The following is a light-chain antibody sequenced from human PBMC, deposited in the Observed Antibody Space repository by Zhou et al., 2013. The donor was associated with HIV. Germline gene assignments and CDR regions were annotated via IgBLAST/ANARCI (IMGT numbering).Light chain of an antibody. CDR2: GAS. Sequence: EIVLTQSPGTLSLSPGERATLSCRASQSVSSTYLAWYQQKPGQAPRLLIYGASSRATGIPDRFSGSGSGTDFTLTISRLEPKDFAVYYCQQYGNSRWTFGRGTKVDIK. V-gene: IGKV3-20*01. CDR1: QSVSSTY. CDR3: QQYGNSRWT. J-gene: IGKJ1*01.